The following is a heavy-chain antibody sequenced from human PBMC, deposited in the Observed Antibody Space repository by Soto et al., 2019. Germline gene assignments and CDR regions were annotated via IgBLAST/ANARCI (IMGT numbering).Heavy chain of an antibody. J-gene: IGHJ4*02. CDR2: ISGSGGST. CDR1: GFTFSSYA. V-gene: IGHV3-23*01. Sequence: EVQLLESGGGLVQPGGSLRLSCAASGFTFSSYAMSWVRQAPGKGLEWVSAISGSGGSTYYADSVKGRFTISRDNSKNTLYLQMNILRAEDTAVYYCAISSIVGRSADFDYWGQGTLVTVSS. CDR3: AISSIVGRSADFDY. D-gene: IGHD2-21*01.